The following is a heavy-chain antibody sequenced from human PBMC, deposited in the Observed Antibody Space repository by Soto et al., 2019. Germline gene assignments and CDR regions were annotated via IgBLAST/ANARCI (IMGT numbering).Heavy chain of an antibody. Sequence: SETLSLTCAVSGASISGSHYYWAWLRQSPGKGPEWIGSVFYTGFTSYNPSLESRVSVSVDTSKNQFSLKLSAVTAADTAVYYCATSQKGYNWNYFDHWGQGALVTVSS. V-gene: IGHV4-39*01. CDR3: ATSQKGYNWNYFDH. J-gene: IGHJ4*02. CDR2: VFYTGFT. D-gene: IGHD1-20*01. CDR1: GASISGSHYY.